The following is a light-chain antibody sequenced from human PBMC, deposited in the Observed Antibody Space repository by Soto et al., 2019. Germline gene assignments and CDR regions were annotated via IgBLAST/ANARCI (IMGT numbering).Light chain of an antibody. J-gene: IGKJ1*01. CDR2: AVS. CDR1: QSISSY. CDR3: QQSYSTSPT. V-gene: IGKV1-39*01. Sequence: DIQMTQSPSSLSASVGDRVTITCRASQSISSYLNWYQQKPGKAPKLLIHAVSSLQTGVPSRFSGSGSGTDFTLSISSLQPDDVGTYYCQQSYSTSPTLGQGTKVDIK.